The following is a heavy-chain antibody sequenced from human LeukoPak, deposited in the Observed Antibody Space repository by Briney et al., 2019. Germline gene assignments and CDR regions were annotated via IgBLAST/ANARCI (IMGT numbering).Heavy chain of an antibody. J-gene: IGHJ6*02. D-gene: IGHD2-2*01. Sequence: PSETLSLTCAVYGGSFSGYYWSWIRQPPGKGLEWIVEINHSGSTNYNPSLKSRVTISVDTSKNQCSLKLSSVTEADTDVYYCARDIVVVPAAKSPRPAGHYYYGMDVWGQGTTVTVSS. CDR2: INHSGST. V-gene: IGHV4-34*01. CDR1: GGSFSGYY. CDR3: ARDIVVVPAAKSPRPAGHYYYGMDV.